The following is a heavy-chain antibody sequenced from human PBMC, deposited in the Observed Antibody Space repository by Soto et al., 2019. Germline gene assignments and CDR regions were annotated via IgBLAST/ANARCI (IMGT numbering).Heavy chain of an antibody. CDR2: IKSKTDGGTT. CDR3: TTDAGVEMATEKEYYFDY. J-gene: IGHJ4*02. Sequence: GGSLRLSCAASGFTFSSYSMNWVRQAPGKGLEWVGRIKSKTDGGTTDYAAPVKGRFTISRDDSKNTLYLQMNSLKTEDTAVYYCTTDAGVEMATEKEYYFDYWGQGTLVTVSS. CDR1: GFTFSSYS. D-gene: IGHD5-12*01. V-gene: IGHV3-15*07.